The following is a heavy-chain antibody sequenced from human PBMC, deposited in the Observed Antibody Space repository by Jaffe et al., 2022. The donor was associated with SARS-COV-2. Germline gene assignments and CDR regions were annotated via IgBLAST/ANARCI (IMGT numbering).Heavy chain of an antibody. Sequence: QMQLVESGGGVVQSGRSLRLSCAASGFTFSSYGMHWVRQAPGKGLEWVAVISYDGSNKYHADSVKGRFAISRDNSKNTLYLQMNSLRAEDTAVYYCAKDLSHWGSNPYYGMDVWGQGTTVTVSS. V-gene: IGHV3-30*18. CDR1: GFTFSSYG. J-gene: IGHJ6*02. CDR2: ISYDGSNK. D-gene: IGHD3-16*01. CDR3: AKDLSHWGSNPYYGMDV.